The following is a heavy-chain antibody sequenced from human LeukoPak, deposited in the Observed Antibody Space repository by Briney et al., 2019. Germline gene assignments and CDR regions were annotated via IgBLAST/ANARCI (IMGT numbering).Heavy chain of an antibody. CDR2: IRSKANSYAT. J-gene: IGHJ4*02. Sequence: PGGSLRLSCAASGFTFSGSAMHWVRQASGKGLEWVGRIRSKANSYATAYAASVKGRFTISRDDSKNTAYLQMNSLKTEDTAVYYCARAPRRFRGIIITPLYYFDYWGQGTLVTVSS. D-gene: IGHD3-10*01. CDR1: GFTFSGSA. CDR3: ARAPRRFRGIIITPLYYFDY. V-gene: IGHV3-73*01.